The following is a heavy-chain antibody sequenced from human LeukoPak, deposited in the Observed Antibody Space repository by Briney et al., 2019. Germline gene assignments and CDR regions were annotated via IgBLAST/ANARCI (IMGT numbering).Heavy chain of an antibody. D-gene: IGHD6-6*01. Sequence: GGSLRLSCAASGFSFSDYYMSWIRQAPGKGPEWVSLINSLSPRAISYGDSVKGRFTTSRDDATNSLFLQMNSLKVEDTAIYYCAGHARGSYLVHWGQGILVTVST. CDR2: INSLSPRAI. J-gene: IGHJ4*02. CDR1: GFSFSDYY. V-gene: IGHV3-11*01. CDR3: AGHARGSYLVH.